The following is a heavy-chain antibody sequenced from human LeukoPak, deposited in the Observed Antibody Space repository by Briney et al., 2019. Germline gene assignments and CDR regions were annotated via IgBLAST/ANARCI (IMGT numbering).Heavy chain of an antibody. J-gene: IGHJ5*02. V-gene: IGHV4-4*07. CDR3: ARYSSSLGLFDP. D-gene: IGHD6-13*01. CDR2: IYTSGST. CDR1: GGSISSYY. Sequence: SETLSLTCTVSGGSISSYYWSWIRQPAGKGLEWIGRIYTSGSTNYNPSLKSRVTISVDTSKNQFSLKLSSMTAADTAVYYCARYSSSLGLFDPWGQGTLVTVSS.